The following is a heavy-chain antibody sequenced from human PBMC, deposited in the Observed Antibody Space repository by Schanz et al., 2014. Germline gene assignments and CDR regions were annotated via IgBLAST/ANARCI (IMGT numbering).Heavy chain of an antibody. CDR2: INPNSGGT. CDR1: GNIFTNYY. V-gene: IGHV1-2*06. Sequence: QLQLVQSGAEVKRPGASAKVTCKASGNIFTNYYIHWVRQAPGQGLEWMGRINPNSGGTNFAQKVQGRVTMTRDTSISTVYMELSRLRSDDTAVYYCAREGTVIRGLSGWFDPWGQGTLVTVSS. CDR3: AREGTVIRGLSGWFDP. J-gene: IGHJ5*02. D-gene: IGHD3-10*01.